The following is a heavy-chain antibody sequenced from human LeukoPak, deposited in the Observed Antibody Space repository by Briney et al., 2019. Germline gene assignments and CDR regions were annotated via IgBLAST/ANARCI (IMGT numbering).Heavy chain of an antibody. V-gene: IGHV1-69*05. CDR3: AYSSYCGGDCYAHFDY. J-gene: IGHJ4*02. Sequence: SVKVSCKASGGTSSSYAISWVRQAPGQGLEWMGGIIPIFGTANYAQKFQGRVTITTDESTSTAYMELSSLRSEDTAVYYCAYSSYCGGDCYAHFDYWGQGTLVTVSS. CDR1: GGTSSSYA. CDR2: IIPIFGTA. D-gene: IGHD2-21*02.